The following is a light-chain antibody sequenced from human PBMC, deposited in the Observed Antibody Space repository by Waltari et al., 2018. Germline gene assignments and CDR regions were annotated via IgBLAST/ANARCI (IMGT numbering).Light chain of an antibody. Sequence: EIVLTQSPATLSLSPGERATLSCRASQSVGNYLAWYQQKPGQAPRLLIYDASTRATGTPARFSGSGSGTDFTLTISSLEPEDFAFYYCQQRGNGLTFGGGTKVEIK. CDR3: QQRGNGLT. CDR1: QSVGNY. J-gene: IGKJ4*01. CDR2: DAS. V-gene: IGKV3-11*01.